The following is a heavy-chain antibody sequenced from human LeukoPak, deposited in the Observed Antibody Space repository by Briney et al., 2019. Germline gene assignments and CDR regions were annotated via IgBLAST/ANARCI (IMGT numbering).Heavy chain of an antibody. CDR1: GFTFSSYA. Sequence: GGSLRLSCAASGFTFSSYAMHWVRQAPGKGPEWVANIKPDGTEKHYVDSVKGRFTISRDNAKSSLYLQMDSLRAEDTAFYYCARDGGAAYWGQGTLVIVSS. CDR2: IKPDGTEK. D-gene: IGHD2-15*01. V-gene: IGHV3-7*01. J-gene: IGHJ4*02. CDR3: ARDGGAAY.